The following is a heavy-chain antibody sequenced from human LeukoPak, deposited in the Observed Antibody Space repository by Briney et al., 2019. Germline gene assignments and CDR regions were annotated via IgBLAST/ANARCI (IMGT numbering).Heavy chain of an antibody. J-gene: IGHJ4*02. Sequence: GGSLRLSCAASGFTFSSYAMHWVRQAPGKGLEWVAVISYDGSNKYYADSVKGRFTISRDNSKNTLYLQMNSLRAEDTAVYYCARDAKNYWGQGTLVTVSS. CDR3: ARDAKNY. CDR2: ISYDGSNK. V-gene: IGHV3-30-3*01. CDR1: GFTFSSYA.